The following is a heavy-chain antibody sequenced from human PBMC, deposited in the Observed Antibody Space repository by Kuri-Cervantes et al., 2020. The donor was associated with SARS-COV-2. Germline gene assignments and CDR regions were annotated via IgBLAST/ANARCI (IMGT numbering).Heavy chain of an antibody. V-gene: IGHV3-74*01. CDR3: ARAFLRGGSDY. Sequence: GGSLRLFCAASGFSFSNYWMHWVRQAPGKGLVWVSRTNTDGSSTSRADSVKGRFTISRDNAKNTLYLQMNSLRAEDTAVYYCARAFLRGGSDYWGQGTLVTVSS. J-gene: IGHJ4*02. CDR1: GFSFSNYW. D-gene: IGHD1-26*01. CDR2: TNTDGSST.